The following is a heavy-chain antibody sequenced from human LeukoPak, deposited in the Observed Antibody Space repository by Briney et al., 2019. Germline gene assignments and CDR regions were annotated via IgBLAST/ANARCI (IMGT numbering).Heavy chain of an antibody. CDR1: GGTFSSYA. Sequence: SVKVSCKASGGTFSSYAISWVRQAPGQGLEWMGGIIPIFGTANYAQKFQGRVTITADKSTGTAYMELSSLRSEDTAVYYCARRAIEYSSSSPFDYWGQGTLVTVSS. CDR2: IIPIFGTA. CDR3: ARRAIEYSSSSPFDY. D-gene: IGHD6-6*01. V-gene: IGHV1-69*06. J-gene: IGHJ4*02.